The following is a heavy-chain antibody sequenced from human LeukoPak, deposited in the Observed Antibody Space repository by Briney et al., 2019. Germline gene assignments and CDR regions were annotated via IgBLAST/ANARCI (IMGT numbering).Heavy chain of an antibody. D-gene: IGHD2-2*01. CDR3: ARAIPLGYCSSTSCPPLFDY. CDR2: INPNSGGT. V-gene: IGHV1-2*02. CDR1: GYTFTGYY. Sequence: ASVKVSCKAPGYTFTGYYMHWVRQAPGQGLEWMGWINPNSGGTNYAQKFQGRVTMTRDTSISTAYMELSRLRSDDTAVYYCARAIPLGYCSSTSCPPLFDYWGQGTLVTVSS. J-gene: IGHJ4*02.